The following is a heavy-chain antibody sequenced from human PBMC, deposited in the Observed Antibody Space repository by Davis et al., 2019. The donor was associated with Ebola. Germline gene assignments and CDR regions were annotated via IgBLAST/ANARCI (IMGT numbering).Heavy chain of an antibody. CDR1: GYTFTSYG. Sequence: AASVKVSCKASGYTFTSYGISWVRQAPGQGLEWMGWISAYNGNTNYAQKFQGRVTITADESTSTACMELSSLRSEDTGVYYCARPGVPVMSPDYFYGMDDWGKGTTVTVSS. D-gene: IGHD3-16*01. J-gene: IGHJ6*04. V-gene: IGHV1-18*01. CDR3: ARPGVPVMSPDYFYGMDD. CDR2: ISAYNGNT.